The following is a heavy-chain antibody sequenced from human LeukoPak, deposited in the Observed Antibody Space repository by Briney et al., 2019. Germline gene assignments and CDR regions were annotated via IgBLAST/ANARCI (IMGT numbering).Heavy chain of an antibody. D-gene: IGHD6-19*01. Sequence: PGGSLRLSCAASGFTFSSYAMSWVRQALGKGLEWVSAISGSGGSTYYADSVKGRFTISRDNAKNTLYLQMNSLRAEDTAVYYCARVESSGWYPYYFDYWGQGTLVTVSS. CDR1: GFTFSSYA. CDR2: ISGSGGST. V-gene: IGHV3-23*01. CDR3: ARVESSGWYPYYFDY. J-gene: IGHJ4*02.